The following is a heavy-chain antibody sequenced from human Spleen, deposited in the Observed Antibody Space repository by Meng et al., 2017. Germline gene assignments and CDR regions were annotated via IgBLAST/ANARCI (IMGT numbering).Heavy chain of an antibody. D-gene: IGHD3-3*01. CDR1: GFTFSSYA. CDR3: ARGSDFPDY. V-gene: IGHV3-23*01. CDR2: ISGSGGST. J-gene: IGHJ4*02. Sequence: GESLKISCAASGFTFSSYAMSWVRQAPGKGLEWVSAISGSGGSTYYADSVKGRFTISRDNSKNSVSVQMNSLRAEDTAVYYCARGSDFPDYWGQGTLVTVSS.